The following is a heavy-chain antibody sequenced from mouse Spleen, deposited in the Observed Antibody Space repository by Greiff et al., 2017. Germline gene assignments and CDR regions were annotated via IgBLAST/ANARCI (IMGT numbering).Heavy chain of an antibody. CDR1: GFTFTDYY. CDR2: IRNKANGYTT. Sequence: EVQLVESGGGLVQPGGSLSLSCAASGFTFTDYYMSWVRQPPGKALEWLGFIRNKANGYTTEYSASVKGRFTISRDNSQSILYLQMNALRAEDSATYYCASYYGSSYYYAMDYWGQGTSVTVSS. D-gene: IGHD1-1*01. CDR3: ASYYGSSYYYAMDY. V-gene: IGHV7-3*01. J-gene: IGHJ4*01.